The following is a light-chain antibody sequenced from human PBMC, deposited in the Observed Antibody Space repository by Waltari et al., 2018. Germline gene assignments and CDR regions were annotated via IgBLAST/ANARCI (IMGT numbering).Light chain of an antibody. J-gene: IGLJ1*01. V-gene: IGLV3-1*01. CDR1: KLGHKY. CDR2: QDS. CDR3: QAWDSSTHV. Sequence: SYELTQPPSVSVSPGQTASIPCSGYKLGHKYACWYQQKPGQSPVLVIYQDSKRPSGIPERFSGSNSGNTATLTISGTQAMDEADYYCQAWDSSTHVFGTGTKVTVL.